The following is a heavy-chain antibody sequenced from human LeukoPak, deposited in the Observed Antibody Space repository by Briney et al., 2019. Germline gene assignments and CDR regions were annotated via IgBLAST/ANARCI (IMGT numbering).Heavy chain of an antibody. Sequence: PGKSLRLSCAASGFTFSTYAMHWVRQAPGKGLQWVTAISYDGNKQYYADSVKGRFTISRDDSKDTLYLQMNSLRPEDTADYYCARDRRELDSWGQGTLVTVSS. D-gene: IGHD1-1*01. J-gene: IGHJ4*02. V-gene: IGHV3-30-3*01. CDR1: GFTFSTYA. CDR3: ARDRRELDS. CDR2: ISYDGNKQ.